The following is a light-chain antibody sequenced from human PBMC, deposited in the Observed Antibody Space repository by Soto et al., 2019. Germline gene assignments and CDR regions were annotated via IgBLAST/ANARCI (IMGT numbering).Light chain of an antibody. CDR2: GNS. Sequence: QSVLTQPPSVSGAPGQRVTISCTGSSSNIGAGYDVHWYQQLPGTAPKLLIYGNSNRPSGVPDRFSGSKSGPSASLAITGLQAEDEADYYCQSYDSSLSGSVVFGGGTKVTVL. CDR1: SSNIGAGYD. V-gene: IGLV1-40*01. J-gene: IGLJ2*01. CDR3: QSYDSSLSGSVV.